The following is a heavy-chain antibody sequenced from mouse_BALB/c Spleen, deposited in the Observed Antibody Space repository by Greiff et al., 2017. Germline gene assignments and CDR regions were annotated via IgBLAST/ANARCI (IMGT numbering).Heavy chain of an antibody. CDR1: GYTFTSYY. D-gene: IGHD1-1*01. V-gene: IGHV1S81*02. CDR2: INPSNGGT. J-gene: IGHJ3*01. CDR3: TRGFYYGSSRFAY. Sequence: QVQLQQSGAELVKPGASVKLSCKASGYTFTSYYMYWVKQRPGQGLEWIGEINPSNGGTNFNEKFKSKATLTVDKSSSTAYMQLSSLTSEDSAVYYCTRGFYYGSSRFAYWGQGTLVTVSA.